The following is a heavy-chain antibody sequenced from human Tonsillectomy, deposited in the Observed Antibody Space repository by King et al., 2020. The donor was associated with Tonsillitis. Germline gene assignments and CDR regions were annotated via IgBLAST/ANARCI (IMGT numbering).Heavy chain of an antibody. CDR2: IYSGGST. J-gene: IGHJ4*02. V-gene: IGHV3-53*01. CDR3: ARDLMGATAGFDY. D-gene: IGHD1-26*01. CDR1: GFTVSSNY. Sequence: VQLVESGGGLIQPGGSLRLSCAASGFTVSSNYMTWVRQAPGKGLEWVSVIYSGGSTYYADSVKGRFTISRENSKNTLYLQMNSLRAEDTAVYYCARDLMGATAGFDYWGQGTLVTVSS.